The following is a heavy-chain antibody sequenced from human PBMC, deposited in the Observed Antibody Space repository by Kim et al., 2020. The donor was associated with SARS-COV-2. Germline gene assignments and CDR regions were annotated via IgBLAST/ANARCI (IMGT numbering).Heavy chain of an antibody. CDR2: IKSKTDGGTT. Sequence: GGSLRLSCAASGFTFSNAWMSWVRQAPGKGLEWVGRIKSKTDGGTTDYAAPVKGRFTISRDDSKNTLYLQMNSLKTEDTAVYYCTTDSRPRYCSGGSCYSEDYPVDYWGQGTLVTVSS. CDR3: TTDSRPRYCSGGSCYSEDYPVDY. J-gene: IGHJ4*02. V-gene: IGHV3-15*01. CDR1: GFTFSNAW. D-gene: IGHD2-15*01.